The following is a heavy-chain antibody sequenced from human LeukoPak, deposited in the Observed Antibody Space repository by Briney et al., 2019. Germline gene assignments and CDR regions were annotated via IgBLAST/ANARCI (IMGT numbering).Heavy chain of an antibody. CDR3: TRIAWDAFDI. J-gene: IGHJ3*02. CDR2: LNNDGSST. Sequence: GGSLRLSCAASGFTFSSYWMHWVRQAPGKGLVWVSRLNNDGSSTNYADSVKGRFTISRDNAKNTLYLQMNSLRAEDTAVYYCTRIAWDAFDIWGQGTMVTVSS. D-gene: IGHD2-15*01. CDR1: GFTFSSYW. V-gene: IGHV3-74*01.